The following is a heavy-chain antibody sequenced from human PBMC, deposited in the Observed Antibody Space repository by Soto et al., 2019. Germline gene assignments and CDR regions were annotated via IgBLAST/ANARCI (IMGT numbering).Heavy chain of an antibody. D-gene: IGHD2-15*01. CDR1: GASISSGDYY. CDR2: VKHSGSS. Sequence: PSETLSLTCIVSGASISSGDYYWSWIRQPPGKGLEWLGFVKHSGSSYYNPSLRSRITISVDTSKNQFSLKLNSVTDADTAVYYCASRTTSRVGWFDPWGQGTLVTVSS. CDR3: ASRTTSRVGWFDP. J-gene: IGHJ5*02. V-gene: IGHV4-30-4*01.